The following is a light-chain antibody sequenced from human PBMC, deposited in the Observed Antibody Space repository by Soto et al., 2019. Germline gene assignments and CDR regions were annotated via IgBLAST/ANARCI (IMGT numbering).Light chain of an antibody. Sequence: EIVMTQSPATLSVSPGERATLSCRASQSVSSNLAWYQQKPGQAPRLLIYGASTRATGIPDRFSGSGSGPDFTLTISSLEPEDSAVYYCQQRNVWPPVTFGQGTRLEIK. J-gene: IGKJ5*01. CDR3: QQRNVWPPVT. CDR2: GAS. CDR1: QSVSSN. V-gene: IGKV3-15*01.